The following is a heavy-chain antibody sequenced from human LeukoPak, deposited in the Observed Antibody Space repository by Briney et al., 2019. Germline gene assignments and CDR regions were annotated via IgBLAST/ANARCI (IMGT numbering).Heavy chain of an antibody. J-gene: IGHJ5*02. CDR2: IFYSGST. CDR1: GGSISSSY. Sequence: SETLSLTCTVSGGSISSSYWSWIRQPPGKGLEWIGYIFYSGSTNYNPSLKSRVTISVDTSKNQFSLKLNSVTAADTAVYYCARGPYDFWSGYWNWFDPWGQGTLATVSS. CDR3: ARGPYDFWSGYWNWFDP. D-gene: IGHD3-3*01. V-gene: IGHV4-59*08.